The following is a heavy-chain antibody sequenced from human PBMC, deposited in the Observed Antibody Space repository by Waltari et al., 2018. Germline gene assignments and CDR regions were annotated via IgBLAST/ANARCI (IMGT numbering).Heavy chain of an antibody. CDR2: IIPIFGTA. V-gene: IGHV1-69*13. D-gene: IGHD4-4*01. Sequence: QVQLVQSGAEVKKPGSSVKVSCKASGGTFSSYAISWVRQAPGQGLEWMGGIIPIFGTANYAQKFQGRVTITADESTSTAYMELSSLRSEDTAVYYCARDETPKGAVTPYSFDIWGQGTMVTVSS. J-gene: IGHJ3*02. CDR1: GGTFSSYA. CDR3: ARDETPKGAVTPYSFDI.